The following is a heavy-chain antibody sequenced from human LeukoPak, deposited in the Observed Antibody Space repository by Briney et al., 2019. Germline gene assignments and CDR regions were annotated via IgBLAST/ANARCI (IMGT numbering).Heavy chain of an antibody. CDR3: AKDKVPYYDILTGYPPYCFDY. D-gene: IGHD3-9*01. V-gene: IGHV3-30*18. CDR1: GFTFSSYG. CDR2: ISYDGSNK. Sequence: GRSLRLSCAASGFTFSSYGMHWVRQAPGKGLEWVAVISYDGSNKYYADSVKGRFTISRDNSKNTLYLQMNSLRAEDTAVYYCAKDKVPYYDILTGYPPYCFDYWGQGTLVTVSS. J-gene: IGHJ4*02.